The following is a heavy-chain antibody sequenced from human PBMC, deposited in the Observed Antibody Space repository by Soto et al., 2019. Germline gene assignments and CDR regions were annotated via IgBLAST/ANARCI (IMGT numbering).Heavy chain of an antibody. CDR2: LSSSSSYI. CDR1: VFTFSSYS. V-gene: IGHV3-21*01. D-gene: IGHD3-3*01. Sequence: GGSLSLSCAASVFTFSSYSMNWVRQAPGTGLEWVSSLSSSSSYIYYADSVKGRFTISRDNAKKSLYLQINSLRAEDTAVYYCAALTILNYYYHYGMDVWGQGTPFTVSS. J-gene: IGHJ6*02. CDR3: AALTILNYYYHYGMDV.